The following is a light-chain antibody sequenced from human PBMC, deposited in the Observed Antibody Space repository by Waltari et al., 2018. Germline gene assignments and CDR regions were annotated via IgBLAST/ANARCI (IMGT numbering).Light chain of an antibody. CDR1: QSVIRY. J-gene: IGKJ1*01. Sequence: EIVLTQSPGTLSLSPGERATLPCRASQSVIRYLAWYQQKPGKAPRLLIYGASSMATGIPDRFSVRWSGTDFSLTISRLEHEDFAVYYCQNHERLPAMFGQGTKVEIK. V-gene: IGKV3-20*01. CDR2: GAS. CDR3: QNHERLPAM.